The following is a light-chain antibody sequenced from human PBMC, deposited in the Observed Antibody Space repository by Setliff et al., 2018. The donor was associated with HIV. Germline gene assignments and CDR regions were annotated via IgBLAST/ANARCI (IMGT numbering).Light chain of an antibody. J-gene: IGLJ1*01. Sequence: QSVLTQPASVSGSPGQSITISCTGTTSDVGGYNYASWYQQHPGKAPKLIIYEVRNRPSGVSNRFSGSKSGNTASLTISGLQAEDEADYYCGSYAITNTLPFGTGTKVNVL. CDR1: TSDVGGYNY. V-gene: IGLV2-14*01. CDR3: GSYAITNTLP. CDR2: EVR.